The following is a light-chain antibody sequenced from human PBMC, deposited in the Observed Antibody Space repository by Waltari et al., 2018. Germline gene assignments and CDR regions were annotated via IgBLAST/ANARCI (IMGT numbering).Light chain of an antibody. J-gene: IGLJ3*02. CDR2: DVS. CDR1: SSDVGGYNY. Sequence: QSALTQPASVSGSPGQSITISCTGTSSDVGGYNYVSWYQQHPGKAPKLMIYDVSKRPSGVSNRFSGSKSGNTASLTISGRQAEDEADYYCSSYTSSSMVFGGGTKLTVL. V-gene: IGLV2-14*01. CDR3: SSYTSSSMV.